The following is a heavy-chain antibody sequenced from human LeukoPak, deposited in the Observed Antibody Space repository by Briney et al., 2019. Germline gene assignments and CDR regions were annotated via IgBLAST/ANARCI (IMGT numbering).Heavy chain of an antibody. D-gene: IGHD4-11*01. Sequence: PGGSLRLSCAASGFTFSSYWMSWVRQAPGKGLEWVANIKQDGSEKYYVDSVKGRFTISRDNAKNSLYLQMNSLRAEDTAVYYCARAVTTYPYYYYYMDVWGKGTTVTVSS. J-gene: IGHJ6*03. CDR2: IKQDGSEK. V-gene: IGHV3-7*04. CDR3: ARAVTTYPYYYYYMDV. CDR1: GFTFSSYW.